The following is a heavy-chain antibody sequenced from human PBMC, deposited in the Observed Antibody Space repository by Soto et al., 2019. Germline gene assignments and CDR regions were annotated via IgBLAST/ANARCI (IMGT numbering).Heavy chain of an antibody. CDR3: ARGQRFSDWFDP. Sequence: QVQLQESGPGLVKPSETLSLTCTVSGGDISTYYWTWIRQPAGKGLEWIGRIYSSGSTKYNPSLKSRVTMSLDTSQNQFSLRLSSVTAADTAVYYCARGQRFSDWFDPWGQGTFVTVSS. CDR2: IYSSGST. J-gene: IGHJ5*02. V-gene: IGHV4-4*07. D-gene: IGHD3-3*01. CDR1: GGDISTYY.